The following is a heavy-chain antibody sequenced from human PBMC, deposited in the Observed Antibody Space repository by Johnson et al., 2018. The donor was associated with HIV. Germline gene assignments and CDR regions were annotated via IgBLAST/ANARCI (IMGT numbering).Heavy chain of an antibody. V-gene: IGHV3-15*01. CDR2: IKSKTEGGTT. CDR1: GFTFSNAW. CDR3: TTDVTMIVVVDRAFDI. D-gene: IGHD3-22*01. Sequence: VLLVESGGGLVKPGGSLRLSCVASGFTFSNAWMSWVRQAPGKGLEWVGRIKSKTEGGTTDYAAPVKGRFTISRDDSKNMLYLQMNSLKTEDTAVYYCTTDVTMIVVVDRAFDIWGQGTMVTVSS. J-gene: IGHJ3*02.